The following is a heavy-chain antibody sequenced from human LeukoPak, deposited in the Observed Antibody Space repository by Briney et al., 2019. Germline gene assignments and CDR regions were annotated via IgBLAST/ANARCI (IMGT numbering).Heavy chain of an antibody. Sequence: ASVKVSCKASGYTFTSYDINWVRQATGQGLEWMGWMNPNSGNTGYARKFQGRVTMTRNTSISTAYMELSSLRSEDTAVYYCARVAPYSGRLYYFDYWGQGTLVTVSS. CDR2: MNPNSGNT. J-gene: IGHJ4*02. V-gene: IGHV1-8*01. D-gene: IGHD5-12*01. CDR3: ARVAPYSGRLYYFDY. CDR1: GYTFTSYD.